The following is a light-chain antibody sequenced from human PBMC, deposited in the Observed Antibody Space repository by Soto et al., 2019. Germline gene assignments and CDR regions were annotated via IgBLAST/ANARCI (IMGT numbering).Light chain of an antibody. V-gene: IGKV1-5*01. CDR1: QSISNR. J-gene: IGKJ1*01. Sequence: DIQMTQSPSTLSASVGDGVTITCRASQSISNRLAWYQQKPGEAPKYLIYDASTLDSGAPSRFSGSGSGTEFTLSICSLQPDDFATYYCQQYNSYPWTFGQGTKVEI. CDR3: QQYNSYPWT. CDR2: DAS.